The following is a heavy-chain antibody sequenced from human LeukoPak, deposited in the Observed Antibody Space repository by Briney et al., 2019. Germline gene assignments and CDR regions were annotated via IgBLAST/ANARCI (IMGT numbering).Heavy chain of an antibody. D-gene: IGHD6-13*01. J-gene: IGHJ4*02. CDR2: INPNSGET. V-gene: IGHV1-2*06. CDR1: GYNFIGFY. Sequence: ASVRVSCKASGYNFIGFYMHWVRQAPGQSLEWMGRINPNSGETSFALSFQGRVTMTRETSINTAYMELGRLTSDDTAVYFCARGATRLATAGAEFDSWGQGTLVIVSS. CDR3: ARGATRLATAGAEFDS.